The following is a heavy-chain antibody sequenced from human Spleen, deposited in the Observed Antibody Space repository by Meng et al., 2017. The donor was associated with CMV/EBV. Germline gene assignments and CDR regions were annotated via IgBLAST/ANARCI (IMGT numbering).Heavy chain of an antibody. J-gene: IGHJ6*02. Sequence: SETLSLTCTVSGDSISSTSYYWGWIRQPPGKGLEWIGSIFYLGTTFYNPSLNGRVTISVDTSKNQFSLKLSSVTAADTAVYYCARVVGAPGIFGVVTHYYYYYGMDVWGQGTTVTVSS. CDR3: ARVVGAPGIFGVVTHYYYYYGMDV. CDR2: IFYLGTT. CDR1: GDSISSTSYY. D-gene: IGHD3-3*01. V-gene: IGHV4-39*07.